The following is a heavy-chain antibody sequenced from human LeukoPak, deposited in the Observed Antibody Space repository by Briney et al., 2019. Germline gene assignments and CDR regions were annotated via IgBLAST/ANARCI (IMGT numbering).Heavy chain of an antibody. V-gene: IGHV4-34*01. J-gene: IGHJ3*02. CDR1: GGSFSGYY. Sequence: PSETLSLTCAVYGGSFSGYYWSWIRQPPGKGLEWIGEINHRGSTNYNPSLKSRVTISVDTSKNQFSLKLSSVTAADTAVYYCARHEIGVQLARAFDIWGQGTMVTVSS. CDR2: INHRGST. CDR3: ARHEIGVQLARAFDI. D-gene: IGHD6-6*01.